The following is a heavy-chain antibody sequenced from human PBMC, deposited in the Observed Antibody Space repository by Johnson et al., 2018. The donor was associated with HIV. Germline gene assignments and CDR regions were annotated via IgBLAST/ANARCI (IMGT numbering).Heavy chain of an antibody. D-gene: IGHD2-15*01. V-gene: IGHV3-30-3*01. CDR1: GFTFSSYA. CDR2: ISYDGSNK. CDR3: ARGYWSGGSCYSEYAFDI. J-gene: IGHJ3*02. Sequence: QVQLVESGGGVVQPGRSLRLSCAASGFTFSSYAMHWVRQAPGKGLEWVAVISYDGSNKYYADSVKGRFTISRDNSKNTLYLQMNSLRAEDTAVYYWARGYWSGGSCYSEYAFDIWGQGTMVTVSS.